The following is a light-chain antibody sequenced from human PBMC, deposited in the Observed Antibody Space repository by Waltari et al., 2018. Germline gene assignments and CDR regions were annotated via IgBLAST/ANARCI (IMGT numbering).Light chain of an antibody. CDR3: QQYYSTPRT. CDR2: WAS. J-gene: IGKJ1*01. CDR1: QSVLYSSNNKNH. Sequence: DIVMTQSPDSLAVSLGERATINCKSSQSVLYSSNNKNHLAWYQQKPGQPPKLLIYWASTRESGVPDRFSGSGSGTDFTLTISSLQAEDVAVYYCQQYYSTPRTFGQGTKVEIK. V-gene: IGKV4-1*01.